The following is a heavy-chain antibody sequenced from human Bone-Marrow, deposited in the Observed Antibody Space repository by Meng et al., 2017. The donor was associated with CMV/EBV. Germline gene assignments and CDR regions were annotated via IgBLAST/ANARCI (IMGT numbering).Heavy chain of an antibody. CDR3: ARDLGYYYFDY. CDR2: IYSGGST. J-gene: IGHJ4*02. Sequence: GGSLRLSCTVSGFTVSSNYMNWVRRAPGKRLEWVSVIYSGGSTYYADSVKGRFTISRDNSKNTVYLQMNSLRAEDTAVYYCARDLGYYYFDYWGQGTLVTVSS. V-gene: IGHV3-53*01. D-gene: IGHD5-18*01. CDR1: GFTVSSNY.